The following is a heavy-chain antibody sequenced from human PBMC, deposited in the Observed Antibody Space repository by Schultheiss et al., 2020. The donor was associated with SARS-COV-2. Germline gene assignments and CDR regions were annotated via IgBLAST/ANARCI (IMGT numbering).Heavy chain of an antibody. V-gene: IGHV4-59*10. D-gene: IGHD3-10*01. J-gene: IGHJ4*02. CDR3: ASGEANLYDY. Sequence: SETLSLTCAVYGGSFSSYYWSWIRQPAGKGLEWIGRIYTSGSTNYNPSLKSRVTMSVDTSKNQFSLKLSSVTAADTAVYYCASGEANLYDYWGQGTLVTVSS. CDR2: IYTSGST. CDR1: GGSFSSYY.